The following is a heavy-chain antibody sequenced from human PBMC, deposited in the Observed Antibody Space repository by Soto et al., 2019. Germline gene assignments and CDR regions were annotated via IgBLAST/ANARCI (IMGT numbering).Heavy chain of an antibody. J-gene: IGHJ4*02. Sequence: LSLTCAVSGGSISSGGYSWSWIRQPPGKGLKWIGYTYHSGSSYYNPSLKSRVTISVDRSKNQFSLKLSSVTAADTAVYYCARGARATQGFFDYWGQGTLVTVSS. CDR1: GGSISSGGYS. CDR3: ARGARATQGFFDY. D-gene: IGHD3-16*01. CDR2: TYHSGSS. V-gene: IGHV4-30-2*01.